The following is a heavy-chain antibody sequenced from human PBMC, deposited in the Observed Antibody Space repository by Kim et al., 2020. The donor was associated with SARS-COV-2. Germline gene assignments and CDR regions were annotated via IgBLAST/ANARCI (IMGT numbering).Heavy chain of an antibody. D-gene: IGHD2-15*01. V-gene: IGHV3-11*06. CDR3: VRENYWAFDI. Sequence: TKHADSVGGRFTISRDNAKNSLFLQMNGLRAEDTAVYYCVRENYWAFDIWGQGTIVTVSS. CDR2: T. J-gene: IGHJ3*02.